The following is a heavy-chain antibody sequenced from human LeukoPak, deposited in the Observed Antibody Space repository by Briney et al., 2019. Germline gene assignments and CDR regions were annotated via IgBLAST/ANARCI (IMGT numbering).Heavy chain of an antibody. D-gene: IGHD3-22*01. CDR3: ARDLRYYDSSGYLP. J-gene: IGHJ5*02. CDR2: IIPIFGTA. CDR1: GGTFSSYA. V-gene: IGHV1-69*06. Sequence: SVKVSCKASGGTFSSYAISWVRQPPGQGLEWMGRIIPIFGTANYAQKFQGRVTITADKSTSTAYMELSSLRSEDTAVYYCARDLRYYDSSGYLPWGQGTLVTVSS.